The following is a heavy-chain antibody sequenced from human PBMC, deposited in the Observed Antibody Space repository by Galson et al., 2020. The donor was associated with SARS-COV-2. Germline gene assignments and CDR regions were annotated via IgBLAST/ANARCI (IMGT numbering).Heavy chain of an antibody. CDR1: GVSFSRYW. J-gene: IGHJ4*02. CDR3: ARDVIAVAGAFDY. V-gene: IGHV3-7*01. D-gene: IGHD6-19*01. CDR2: IKEDGNEK. Sequence: GSLRLSCAASGVSFSRYWMSWVRQAPGKGLEWVASIKEDGNEKYYVDSVRGRFTISRDNAKKSVHLQMNSLRAEDTAVYFCARDVIAVAGAFDYWGQGTLVTVSS.